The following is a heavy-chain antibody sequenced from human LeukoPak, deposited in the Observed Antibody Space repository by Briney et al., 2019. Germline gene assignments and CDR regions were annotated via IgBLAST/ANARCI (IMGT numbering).Heavy chain of an antibody. CDR2: IQNDASTE. Sequence: GGSLRLSCAASGFIFSHYGMHWVRQAPGKGLEWVAVIQNDASTENFADSVKGRFTISRDNSKNTVFLQMNSLRVEDTAVYYCARELSQIVWGGLDYGGQGTLVSVSS. D-gene: IGHD2-21*01. J-gene: IGHJ4*02. CDR3: ARELSQIVWGGLDY. CDR1: GFIFSHYG. V-gene: IGHV3-33*05.